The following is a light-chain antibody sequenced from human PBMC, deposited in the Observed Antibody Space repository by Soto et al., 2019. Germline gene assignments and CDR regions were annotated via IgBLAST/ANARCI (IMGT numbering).Light chain of an antibody. CDR1: SCDVGGSNY. V-gene: IGLV2-14*03. Sequence: QSALTQPASVSGSPGQSITISCTGTSCDVGGSNYVSWYQQLPGKAPKLMVSDVSNRPSGVSNRFSGSKSGNTASLTISGLQAEDEADYYCSSYTSSNSNVFGTGTKLTVL. J-gene: IGLJ1*01. CDR3: SSYTSSNSNV. CDR2: DVS.